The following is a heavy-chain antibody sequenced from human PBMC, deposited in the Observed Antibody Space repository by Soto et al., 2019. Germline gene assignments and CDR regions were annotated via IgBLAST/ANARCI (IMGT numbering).Heavy chain of an antibody. CDR2: FNWSGNTI. CDR3: ASSLGEAHGAFDI. J-gene: IGHJ3*02. V-gene: IGHV3-20*04. Sequence: GSLRLSCAASGFTFDEFGMSWVRQVPGKGPEWVSSFNWSGNTIHYADSVRGRFTISRDNAKNSLYLQMNNLRAEDTAVYCCASSLGEAHGAFDIWGQGTMVTVS. CDR1: GFTFDEFG. D-gene: IGHD3-16*01.